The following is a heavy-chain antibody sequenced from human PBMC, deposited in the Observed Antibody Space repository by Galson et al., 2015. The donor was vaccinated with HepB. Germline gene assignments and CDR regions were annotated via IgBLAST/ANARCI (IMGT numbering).Heavy chain of an antibody. CDR1: GDSVSNNIAA. CDR2: TYYRSKWYN. Sequence: CAISGDSVSNNIAAWNWIRQSPSRGLEWLGRTYYRSKWYNDYAVSVKSRVTINPDTSKNQFSLQLNSVTPEDTAVYYCARDYLPEFGEQSWGFDYWGQGTLVTVSS. J-gene: IGHJ4*02. D-gene: IGHD3-10*01. CDR3: ARDYLPEFGEQSWGFDY. V-gene: IGHV6-1*01.